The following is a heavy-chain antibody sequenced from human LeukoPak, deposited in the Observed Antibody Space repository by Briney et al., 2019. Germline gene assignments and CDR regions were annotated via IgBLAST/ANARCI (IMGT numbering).Heavy chain of an antibody. J-gene: IGHJ4*02. D-gene: IGHD1-26*01. CDR2: ISSSSSTI. V-gene: IGHV3-48*01. Sequence: GGSLRLSCAASGFTFSSYAMSWVRQAPGKGLEWVSYISSSSSTIYYADSVKGRFTISRDNAKNSLYLQMNSLRAEDTAVYYCARVGSGSYYDASRFDYWGQGTLVTVSS. CDR1: GFTFSSYA. CDR3: ARVGSGSYYDASRFDY.